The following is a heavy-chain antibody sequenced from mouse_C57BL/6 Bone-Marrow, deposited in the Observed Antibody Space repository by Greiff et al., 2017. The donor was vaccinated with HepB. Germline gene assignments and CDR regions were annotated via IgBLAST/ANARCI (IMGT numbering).Heavy chain of an antibody. V-gene: IGHV1-39*01. CDR3: ASSRGYYGSWMDY. J-gene: IGHJ4*01. CDR1: GYSFTDYN. D-gene: IGHD1-1*01. Sequence: VQLQQSGPELVKPGASVKISCKASGYSFTDYNMNWVKQSNGKSLEWIGVIYPNYGTTSYNQKFKGKATLTVDQSSSTAYMKLNSLTSEDSAVYYCASSRGYYGSWMDYWGQGTSVTVSS. CDR2: IYPNYGTT.